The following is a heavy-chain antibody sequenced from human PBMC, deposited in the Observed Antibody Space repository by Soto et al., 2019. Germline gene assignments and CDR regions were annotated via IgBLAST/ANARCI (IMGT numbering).Heavy chain of an antibody. CDR3: CGRGGDSIQDI. J-gene: IGHJ4*02. Sequence: EVQLVESGGDLVQPGGSLKLSCTGLGFNFSGSALHGVRQPSGEGLECVCRIRGRDKKYATYYAASVRGRFYLSRDDSKNTAFLQMNSLRDEDTGVYFCCGRGGDSIQDIWGQGTLVTVSS. D-gene: IGHD4-17*01. V-gene: IGHV3-73*01. CDR1: GFNFSGSA. CDR2: IRGRDKKYAT.